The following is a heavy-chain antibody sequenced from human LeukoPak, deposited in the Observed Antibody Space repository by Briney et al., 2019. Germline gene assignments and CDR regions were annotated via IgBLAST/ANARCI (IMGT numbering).Heavy chain of an antibody. CDR1: GFTFSSYW. Sequence: PAGCVRLSCAASGFTFSSYWMSWVRQAPGKGLEWVANIIQQGREKYYVDSVKGRFTISRDNAKNSLYLQMNSLRAEDTAVYYCARADLSDVVVVAATRSAFDIWGQGTMGTVSS. D-gene: IGHD2-15*01. CDR3: ARADLSDVVVVAATRSAFDI. J-gene: IGHJ3*02. V-gene: IGHV3-7*01. CDR2: IIQQGREK.